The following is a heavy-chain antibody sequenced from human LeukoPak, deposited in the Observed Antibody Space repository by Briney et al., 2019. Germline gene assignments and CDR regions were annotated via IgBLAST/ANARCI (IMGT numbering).Heavy chain of an antibody. CDR1: GFTFSSYA. CDR2: ISGSGGST. J-gene: IGHJ3*02. V-gene: IGHV3-23*01. CDR3: AKDDYVDTAMVDAFDI. D-gene: IGHD5-18*01. Sequence: GGSLRLSCAASGFTFSSYAMSWVRQAPGKGLGWVSAISGSGGSTYYADSVKGRFTISRDNSKNTLYLQMNSLRAEDTAVYYCAKDDYVDTAMVDAFDIWGQGTMVTVSS.